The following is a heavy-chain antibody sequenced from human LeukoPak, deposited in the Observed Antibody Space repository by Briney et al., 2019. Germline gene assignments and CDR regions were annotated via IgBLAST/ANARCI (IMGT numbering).Heavy chain of an antibody. Sequence: ASVTVSCKASGYTFTGYYMHWVRQAPGQGLEWMGWINPNSGGTNYAQKFQGRVTMTRDTSISTAHMELSRLRSDDTAVYYCAALGYCSSTTCYTNYYYYMDVWGKGTTVTVSS. CDR2: INPNSGGT. CDR3: AALGYCSSTTCYTNYYYYMDV. D-gene: IGHD2-2*02. J-gene: IGHJ6*03. V-gene: IGHV1-2*02. CDR1: GYTFTGYY.